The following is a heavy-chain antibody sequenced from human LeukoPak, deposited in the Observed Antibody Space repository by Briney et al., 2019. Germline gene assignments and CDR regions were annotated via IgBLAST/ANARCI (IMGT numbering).Heavy chain of an antibody. CDR1: GDSISTYY. CDR3: ASSGNSCYHSSYYFIDV. V-gene: IGHV4-59*01. Sequence: SETLSRTCTVFGDSISTYYWSWIRQPPGKGLEWIGYVYYSGSTNYNPSLKSRVTMSVDTSKSQFSLKLNSVTAADTAVYYCASSGNSCYHSSYYFIDVWGKGTTVTVSS. D-gene: IGHD2-2*01. CDR2: VYYSGST. J-gene: IGHJ6*03.